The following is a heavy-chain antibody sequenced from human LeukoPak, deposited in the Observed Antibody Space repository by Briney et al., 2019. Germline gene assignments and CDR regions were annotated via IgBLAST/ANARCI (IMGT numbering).Heavy chain of an antibody. CDR3: ARDLRSSGYYAFDY. V-gene: IGHV3-21*01. CDR1: GFTFSSYG. J-gene: IGHJ4*02. D-gene: IGHD3-22*01. Sequence: GGSLRLSCAASGFTFSSYGMNWVRQAPGKGLEWVSFISSSSSYIHYADSVKGRFTISRDNAKNSLYLQMNSLRAEDTAVYYCARDLRSSGYYAFDYWGQGTLVTVSS. CDR2: ISSSSSYI.